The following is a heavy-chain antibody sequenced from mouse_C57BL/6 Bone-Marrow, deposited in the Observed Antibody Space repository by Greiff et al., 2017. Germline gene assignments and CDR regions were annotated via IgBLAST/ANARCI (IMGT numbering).Heavy chain of an antibody. CDR3: ARTGWFAY. J-gene: IGHJ3*01. CDR2: IYPRSGNT. V-gene: IGHV1-81*01. Sequence: QVQLQQSGAELARPGASVKLSCKASGYTFTSYGISWVKQRTGQGLEWIGEIYPRSGNTYSNEKFKGKATLTADKSSSTAYMELRSLTSEDSAVYFCARTGWFAYWGQGTLVTVSA. CDR1: GYTFTSYG.